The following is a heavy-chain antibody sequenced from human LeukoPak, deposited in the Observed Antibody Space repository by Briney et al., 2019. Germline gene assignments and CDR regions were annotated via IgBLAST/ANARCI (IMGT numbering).Heavy chain of an antibody. D-gene: IGHD6-19*01. CDR2: ISSSSSYI. CDR1: GFTFSSYS. Sequence: PGGSLRLSCAASGFTFSSYSMNWVRQAPGKGLEWVSSISSSSSYIYYADSVKGRFTISRDNAKNSLYLQMNSLRAEDTAVYYRARDFSSPYSSGWYYPDYWGQGTLVTVSS. CDR3: ARDFSSPYSSGWYYPDY. V-gene: IGHV3-21*01. J-gene: IGHJ4*02.